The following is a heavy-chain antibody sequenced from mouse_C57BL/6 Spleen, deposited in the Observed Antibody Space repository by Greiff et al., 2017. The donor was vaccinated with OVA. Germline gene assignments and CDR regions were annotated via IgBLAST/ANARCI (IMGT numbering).Heavy chain of an antibody. D-gene: IGHD1-1*01. CDR2: IDPSDSYT. V-gene: IGHV1-50*01. J-gene: IGHJ2*01. CDR1: GYTFTSYW. CDR3: ARCAGSSYDFDY. Sequence: VQLQQPGAELVKPGASVKLSCKASGYTFTSYWMQWVKQRPGQGLEWIGEIDPSDSYTNYNQKFKGKATVTVDTSSSTAYMQLSSLTSEDSAVYYCARCAGSSYDFDYWGQGTTLTVSS.